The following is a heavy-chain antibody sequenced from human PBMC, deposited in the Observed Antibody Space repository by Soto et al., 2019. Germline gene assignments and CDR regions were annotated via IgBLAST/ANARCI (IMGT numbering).Heavy chain of an antibody. J-gene: IGHJ5*02. V-gene: IGHV3-74*01. CDR2: INSAGTTL. CDR1: ELTLTNYW. Sequence: EVQLVESGGGLVQPGGSLRLSCAASELTLTNYWMHWVRQAPGKGLVWVSRINSAGTTLNYADSVKGRFTVSRDNAKNTRYLQMNSLRVEDTAVYYCARGGLWAYWLDPWGQGTLVTVSS. D-gene: IGHD3-10*01. CDR3: ARGGLWAYWLDP.